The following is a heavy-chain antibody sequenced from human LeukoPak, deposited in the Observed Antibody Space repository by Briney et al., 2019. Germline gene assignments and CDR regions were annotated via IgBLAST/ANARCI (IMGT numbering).Heavy chain of an antibody. CDR3: ARVMDIVATSDY. Sequence: ASVKVSCKASGYTFTSYAMHWVRQAPGQRLEWMGWISAYNGNTNYAQKLQGRVTMTTDTSTSTAYMELRSLRSDDTAVYYCARVMDIVATSDYWGQGTLVTVSS. CDR1: GYTFTSYA. D-gene: IGHD5-12*01. J-gene: IGHJ4*02. CDR2: ISAYNGNT. V-gene: IGHV1-18*01.